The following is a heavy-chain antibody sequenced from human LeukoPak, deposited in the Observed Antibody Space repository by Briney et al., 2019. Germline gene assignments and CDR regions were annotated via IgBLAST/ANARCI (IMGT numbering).Heavy chain of an antibody. D-gene: IGHD6-19*01. J-gene: IGHJ4*02. Sequence: SETLSLTCAVYGGSFSGYYWSWIRQPPGKGLEWIGYIYYSGSTNYNPSLKSRVTISVDTSKNQFSLKLSSVTAADTAVYYCARDLEGSSGGDYWGQGTLVTVSS. CDR2: IYYSGST. CDR1: GGSFSGYY. CDR3: ARDLEGSSGGDY. V-gene: IGHV4-59*01.